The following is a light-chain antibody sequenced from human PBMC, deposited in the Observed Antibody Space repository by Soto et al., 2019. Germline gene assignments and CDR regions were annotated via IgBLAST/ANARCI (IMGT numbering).Light chain of an antibody. J-gene: IGKJ2*01. CDR3: QQYNNWPPDFT. CDR1: QSISSN. Sequence: EIVMTQSPATLSVSPGERVTLSCRASQSISSNLAWFQQKPGQAPRLLIYGASTRATGIPARFSGSGSATEFTLTINSLQSEDFAVYYCQQYNNWPPDFTFGQGTKLEIK. CDR2: GAS. V-gene: IGKV3-15*01.